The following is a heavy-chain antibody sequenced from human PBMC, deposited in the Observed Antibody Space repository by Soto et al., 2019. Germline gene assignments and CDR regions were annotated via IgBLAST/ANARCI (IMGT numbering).Heavy chain of an antibody. J-gene: IGHJ6*02. CDR3: ARDRSSSWSRYYYYGMDV. CDR1: GDSVTSGSYY. Sequence: NPSETLSLTCTVSGDSVTSGSYYWNWIRQPPGKGLEWIGRIYTSGSTNYNPSLKSRVTMSVDTSKNQFSLKLSSVTAADTAVYYCARDRSSSWSRYYYYGMDVWGQGTTVTVSS. V-gene: IGHV4-61*01. D-gene: IGHD6-13*01. CDR2: IYTSGST.